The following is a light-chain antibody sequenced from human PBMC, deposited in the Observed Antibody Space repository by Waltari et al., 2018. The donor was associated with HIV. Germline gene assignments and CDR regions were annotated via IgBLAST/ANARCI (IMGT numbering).Light chain of an antibody. CDR3: QSYDSSLSSYV. CDR1: SSHIGAGFD. Sequence: SVLTQPPSASGSPGLRVTISCTAISSHIGAGFDVHWYQQLPGIAPKLLIYAATNRHSGVPDRFSGSKSGTSASLAITGLQAEDEADYYCQSYDSSLSSYVFASGTRVTVL. J-gene: IGLJ1*01. CDR2: AAT. V-gene: IGLV1-40*01.